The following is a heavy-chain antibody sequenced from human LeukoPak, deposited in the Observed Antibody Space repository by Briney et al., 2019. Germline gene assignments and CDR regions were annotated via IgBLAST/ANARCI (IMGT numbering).Heavy chain of an antibody. CDR2: INAGNGNT. Sequence: ASVKVSCKASGYTFISYTLHWVRQAPGQRLEWMGWINAGNGNTKYSQKCQGRVTITRDTSASRAYMELSSLRSEDTAVYYCAREGYSYGYAFDYWGQGTLVTVSS. CDR1: GYTFISYT. CDR3: AREGYSYGYAFDY. V-gene: IGHV1-3*01. J-gene: IGHJ4*02. D-gene: IGHD5-18*01.